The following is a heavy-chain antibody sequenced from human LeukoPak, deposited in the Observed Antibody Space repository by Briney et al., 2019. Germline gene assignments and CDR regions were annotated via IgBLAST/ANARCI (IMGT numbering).Heavy chain of an antibody. V-gene: IGHV1-2*02. D-gene: IGHD3-22*01. J-gene: IGHJ4*02. CDR1: GYTFTSYG. Sequence: ASVKVSCKASGYTFTSYGISWVRQAPGQGLEWMGWINPNSGGTNYAQKFQGRVTMTRDTSISTAYMELSRLRSDDTAVYYCHTYYYDSSGYCFDYWGQGTLVTVSS. CDR2: INPNSGGT. CDR3: HTYYYDSSGYCFDY.